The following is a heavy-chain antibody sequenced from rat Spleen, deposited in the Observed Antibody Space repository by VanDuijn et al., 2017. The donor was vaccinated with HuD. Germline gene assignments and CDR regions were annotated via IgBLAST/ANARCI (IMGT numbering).Heavy chain of an antibody. J-gene: IGHJ2*01. CDR2: FSYEGSST. CDR3: TTDTFYDVTYYPGGFDY. V-gene: IGHV5-20*01. CDR1: GFTFSDYY. D-gene: IGHD1-12*02. Sequence: EVQLVESDGGLVRPGRSLKLSCAASGFTFSDYYMAWVRQAPTEGLEWVATFSYEGSSTYYGDSVKGRFTISRDNAKNTLYLQLDSLRSEDTATYYCTTDTFYDVTYYPGGFDYWGQGVMVTVSS.